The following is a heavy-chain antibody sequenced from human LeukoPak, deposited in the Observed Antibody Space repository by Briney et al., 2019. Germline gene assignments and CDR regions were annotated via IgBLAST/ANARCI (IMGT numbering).Heavy chain of an antibody. Sequence: GGSLRLSCAASGFTLSSNYMSWVRQAPGKGLEWVSVIYSGGSTYYAASVKGRFTISRDNSKNTLYLQMNRLRAEDTAVYYCARGGWAMVPNFHYWGQGTLVTVSS. CDR3: ARGGWAMVPNFHY. CDR1: GFTLSSNY. V-gene: IGHV3-66*01. J-gene: IGHJ4*02. CDR2: IYSGGST. D-gene: IGHD5-18*01.